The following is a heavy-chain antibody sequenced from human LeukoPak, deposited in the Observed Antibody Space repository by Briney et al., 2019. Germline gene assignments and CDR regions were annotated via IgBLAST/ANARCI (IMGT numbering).Heavy chain of an antibody. J-gene: IGHJ6*03. V-gene: IGHV3-21*01. CDR3: ARDLDRYYDFWSAPHYYYYMDV. Sequence: PGGSLRLSCAASGFTFSSYSMNWVRQAPGKGLEWVSSISSSSSYIYYADSVKGRFTISRDNAKNSPYLQMNSLRAEDTAVYYCARDLDRYYDFWSAPHYYYYMDVWGKGTTVTVSS. CDR1: GFTFSSYS. CDR2: ISSSSSYI. D-gene: IGHD3-3*01.